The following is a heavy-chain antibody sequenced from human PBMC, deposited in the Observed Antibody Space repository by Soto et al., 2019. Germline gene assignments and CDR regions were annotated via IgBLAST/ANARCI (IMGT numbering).Heavy chain of an antibody. CDR1: GFTFSSYA. V-gene: IGHV3-23*01. CDR2: ISGSGGST. CDR3: AKVKSYDILTGYNWFDP. Sequence: PGGSLRLSCAASGFTFSSYAMNWVRQAPGKGLEWVSAISGSGGSTYYADSVKGRFTISRDNSKNTLYLQMNSLRAEDTAVYYCAKVKSYDILTGYNWFDPWGQGTLVTVSS. J-gene: IGHJ5*02. D-gene: IGHD3-9*01.